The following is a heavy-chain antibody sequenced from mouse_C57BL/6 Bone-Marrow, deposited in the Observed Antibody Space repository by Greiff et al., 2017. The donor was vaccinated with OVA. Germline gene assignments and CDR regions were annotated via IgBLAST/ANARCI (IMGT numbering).Heavy chain of an antibody. CDR1: GYTFTDYY. CDR2: IYPGSGNT. Sequence: QVQLQQSGAEVVRPGASVKLSCKASGYTFTDYYINWVKQRPGQGLEWIARIYPGSGNTYYNEKFKGKATLTAEKSSNTAYMQLSSLTSEDSAVYFCARDDGYDFEYWGQGTTLTVSS. V-gene: IGHV1-76*01. CDR3: ARDDGYDFEY. D-gene: IGHD2-3*01. J-gene: IGHJ2*01.